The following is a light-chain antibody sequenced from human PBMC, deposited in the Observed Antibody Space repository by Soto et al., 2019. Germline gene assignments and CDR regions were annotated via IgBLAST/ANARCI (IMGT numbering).Light chain of an antibody. CDR2: GSS. V-gene: IGKV3-20*01. CDR3: QQYGSSPIT. CDR1: QSLSSNY. Sequence: EIVLTQSPGTLSLSPGERATLSCWASQSLSSNYLAWYQQKPGQAPRLLISGSSIRATGIPARFSGSGSGRNFTLTISSLEPEDFEVFYWQQYGSSPITFGRGTIVDFK. J-gene: IGKJ3*01.